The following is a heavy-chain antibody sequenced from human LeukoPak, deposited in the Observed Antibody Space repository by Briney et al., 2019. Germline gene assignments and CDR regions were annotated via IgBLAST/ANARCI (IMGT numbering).Heavy chain of an antibody. D-gene: IGHD3-22*01. CDR2: IKSDGRT. CDR3: ARAPSEIGGYYPEYFRH. CDR1: GFTLSSYW. Sequence: GGSLRLSCAASGFTLSSYWMHWVRQAPGKGLVWVSRIKSDGRTNYADSVKGRFTISRDNAKNTVSLQMNSPRAEDTGVYYCARAPSEIGGYYPEYFRHWGQGTLVIVSS. J-gene: IGHJ1*01. V-gene: IGHV3-74*01.